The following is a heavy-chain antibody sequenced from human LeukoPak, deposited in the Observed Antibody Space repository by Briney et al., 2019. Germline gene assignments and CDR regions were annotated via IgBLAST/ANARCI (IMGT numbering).Heavy chain of an antibody. CDR3: AREELWFGELLPRNFFDY. D-gene: IGHD3-10*01. Sequence: ASVKVSCKASEYTFTEHYIHWVRQAPGQGLEWTGWINTNTGNPTYAQGFTGRFVFSLDTSVSTAYLQISSLKAEDTAVYYCAREELWFGELLPRNFFDYWGQGTLVTVSS. CDR2: INTNTGNP. J-gene: IGHJ4*02. CDR1: EYTFTEHY. V-gene: IGHV7-4-1*02.